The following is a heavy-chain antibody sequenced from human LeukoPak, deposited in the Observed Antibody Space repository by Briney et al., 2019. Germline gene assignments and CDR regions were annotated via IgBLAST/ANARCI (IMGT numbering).Heavy chain of an antibody. D-gene: IGHD6-13*01. CDR1: GYTFINYG. CDR2: ISGYNGNT. V-gene: IGHV1-18*04. J-gene: IGHJ4*02. CDR3: ARVGITAAFFDY. Sequence: ASVKASCTASGYTFINYGISWVRQAPGQRLRWMGWISGYNGNTKYAQKLQGRVTMTTHTPTSTAYMELRSLRPDDTAMCYCARVGITAAFFDYWGQGTLVTVSS.